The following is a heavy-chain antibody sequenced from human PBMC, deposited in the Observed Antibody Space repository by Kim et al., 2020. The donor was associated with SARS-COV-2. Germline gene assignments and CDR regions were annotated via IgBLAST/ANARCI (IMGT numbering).Heavy chain of an antibody. Sequence: SVKVSCTASGGTFSSYAITWVRQAPGQGLEWMGRIIPILGITNYAQKLQGRVTITADKSTTTASMELSSLRSEDTAVYYCAREGVVVVPAAIPNYYYYY. V-gene: IGHV1-69*04. CDR2: IIPILGIT. J-gene: IGHJ6*03. CDR3: AREGVVVVPAAIPNYYYYY. CDR1: GGTFSSYA. D-gene: IGHD2-2*02.